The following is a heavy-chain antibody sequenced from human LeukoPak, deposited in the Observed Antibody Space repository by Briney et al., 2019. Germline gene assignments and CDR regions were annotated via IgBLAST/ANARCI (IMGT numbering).Heavy chain of an antibody. Sequence: GRSLRLSCVASGFPFDDYGMFWVRQSPGKGLEWVSSISWNSGIIDYADSVKGRFTISRDNAKNSLYLQMNSLRVEDTAFYYCAKDRFFYDSGSKANWGQGTLVTVSS. V-gene: IGHV3-9*01. CDR1: GFPFDDYG. CDR2: ISWNSGII. J-gene: IGHJ1*01. CDR3: AKDRFFYDSGSKAN. D-gene: IGHD3-22*01.